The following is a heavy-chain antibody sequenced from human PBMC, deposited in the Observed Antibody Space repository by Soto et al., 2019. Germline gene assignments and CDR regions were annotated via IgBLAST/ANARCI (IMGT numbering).Heavy chain of an antibody. V-gene: IGHV4-39*01. Sequence: QLQLQESGPGLVKPSETLSLTCTVSGGSISSSSYYWGWIRQPPGKGLEWIGSIYYSGSTDYNPSLKGRVTRSVDTSKNQFSLKLSSVTAADTAVYYCARTYYYDSSGYFDFDYWGQGTLVTVSS. CDR3: ARTYYYDSSGYFDFDY. CDR2: IYYSGST. J-gene: IGHJ4*02. CDR1: GGSISSSSYY. D-gene: IGHD3-22*01.